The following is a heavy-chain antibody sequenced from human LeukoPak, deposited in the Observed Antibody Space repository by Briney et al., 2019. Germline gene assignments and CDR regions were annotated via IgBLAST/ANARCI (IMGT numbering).Heavy chain of an antibody. Sequence: SVKVSCKASGGTFSSYAISWVRQAPGQGLEWMGGIIPIFGTANYAQKFQGRVTITADESTSTAYMELSSLRSEDTAVYYCARDPTHRGIAAAGPHFDYWGQGTLVAVSS. CDR2: IIPIFGTA. J-gene: IGHJ4*02. V-gene: IGHV1-69*13. CDR3: ARDPTHRGIAAAGPHFDY. CDR1: GGTFSSYA. D-gene: IGHD6-13*01.